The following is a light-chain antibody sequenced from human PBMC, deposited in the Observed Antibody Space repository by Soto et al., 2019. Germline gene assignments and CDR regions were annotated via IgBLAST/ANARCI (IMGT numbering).Light chain of an antibody. CDR2: GTS. J-gene: IGKJ1*01. V-gene: IGKV3-15*01. Sequence: EIVMTQSPVTLSVSPGERATLSCRASQTIRRSLAWYQQKPGPGPSLLIYGTSTRAGGVPARFSGGGSGTEFPLTTTSLQSEDFAVYYCQQRDIWPCTFGQGTKVEIK. CDR3: QQRDIWPCT. CDR1: QTIRRS.